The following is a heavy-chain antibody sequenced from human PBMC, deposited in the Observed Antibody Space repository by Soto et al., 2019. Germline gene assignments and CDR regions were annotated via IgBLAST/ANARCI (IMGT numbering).Heavy chain of an antibody. V-gene: IGHV4-34*01. J-gene: IGHJ4*02. CDR3: GRGGGSHWYTDY. Sequence: QVQLQEWGAGLLRPSETLSLSCSVSDGSFSDYWWTWIRQPPGKGRQWIGEAFYGGGANYSPSLKSRVTISVDKSKKQVSLRLSSVTAADTATYCWGRGGGSHWYTDYCSQGAPVTISS. CDR2: AFYGGGA. CDR1: DGSFSDYW. D-gene: IGHD6-19*01.